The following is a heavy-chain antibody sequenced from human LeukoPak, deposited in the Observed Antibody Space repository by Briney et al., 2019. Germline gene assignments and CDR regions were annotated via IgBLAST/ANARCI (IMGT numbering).Heavy chain of an antibody. CDR3: AKVDCGGDCSHFDS. J-gene: IGHJ5*01. CDR1: GFTFSTYG. V-gene: IGHV3-33*03. Sequence: GGSLRLSCTASGFTFSTYGMHWVRQAPGKGLEWVAVIWFDGSNRYYADSVRGRFTISRDNSKNTVYLQMNSLRAGDTAVYYCAKVDCGGDCSHFDSWGQGTLVTVSP. CDR2: IWFDGSNR. D-gene: IGHD2-21*02.